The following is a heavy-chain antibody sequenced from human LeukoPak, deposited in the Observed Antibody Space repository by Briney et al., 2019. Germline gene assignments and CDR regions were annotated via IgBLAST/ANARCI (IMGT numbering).Heavy chain of an antibody. CDR3: AREGRSYSSSN. Sequence: GGSLRLSCAASGFTVSSNYMSWVRQAPGKGLEWVSVIYSGGSTYYADSVKGRFTISRHNSKNTLYLQMNSLRAEGTAVYYCAREGRSYSSSNWGQGTLVTVSS. CDR1: GFTVSSNY. D-gene: IGHD6-6*01. CDR2: IYSGGST. J-gene: IGHJ4*02. V-gene: IGHV3-53*04.